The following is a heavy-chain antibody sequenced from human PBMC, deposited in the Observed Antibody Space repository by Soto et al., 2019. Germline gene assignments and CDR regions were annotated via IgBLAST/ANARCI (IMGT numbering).Heavy chain of an antibody. Sequence: SGPTLVNPTQTLTLTCTFSGFSLSTSGMCVSWIRQPPGKALEWLALIDWDDDKYYSTSLKTRLTISKDTSKNQVVLTMTNMETVETATYYSVYSSAARNDYYSYDYDSWGQGTLVTVSS. CDR3: VYSSAARNDYYSYDYDS. J-gene: IGHJ4*02. V-gene: IGHV2-70*12. CDR1: GFSLSTSGMC. CDR2: IDWDDDK. D-gene: IGHD6-19*01.